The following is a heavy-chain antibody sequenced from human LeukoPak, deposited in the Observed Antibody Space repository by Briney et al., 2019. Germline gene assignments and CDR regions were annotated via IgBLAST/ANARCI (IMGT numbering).Heavy chain of an antibody. CDR3: TTDPLDYYRSVEAFDI. J-gene: IGHJ3*02. Sequence: GGSLRLSCAASGFTFSNAWMSWVRQAPGKGLEWVGRIKSKTDGGTTDYAAPVKGRFTISRDDSINTLYLQMNSLKTEDTAVYYCTTDPLDYYRSVEAFDIWGQGTMVTVSS. V-gene: IGHV3-15*01. CDR2: IKSKTDGGTT. CDR1: GFTFSNAW. D-gene: IGHD3-10*01.